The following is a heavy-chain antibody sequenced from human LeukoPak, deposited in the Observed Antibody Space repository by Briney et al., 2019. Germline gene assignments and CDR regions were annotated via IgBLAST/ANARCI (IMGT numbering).Heavy chain of an antibody. Sequence: GGSLRLSCAASGFTVSSDYMSWVRQAPGKGLEWVSVIYSDGKTYYADSVKGRFTISRDNSKNTLSLQMNSLRAKDTAVYYCARHLPFDYWGQGTLVTVSS. V-gene: IGHV3-53*01. CDR3: ARHLPFDY. J-gene: IGHJ4*02. CDR1: GFTVSSDY. CDR2: IYSDGKT.